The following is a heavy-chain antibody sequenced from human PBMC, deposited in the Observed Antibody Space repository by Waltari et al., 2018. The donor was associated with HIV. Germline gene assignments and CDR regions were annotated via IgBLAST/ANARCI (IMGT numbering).Heavy chain of an antibody. CDR1: GLSLGSYS. D-gene: IGHD6-13*01. J-gene: IGHJ6*02. CDR3: ANSGGIGPYGMDV. V-gene: IGHV3-21*01. CDR2: ISSSSSYI. Sequence: EVQLVESGGGLVKPGGSLRRSCADSGLSLGSYSMNWVRQAPGKGLEWVSSISSSSSYIYYADSVKGRFTISRDNAKNSLYLQMNSLRVEDTAVYYCANSGGIGPYGMDVWGQGTTVTVSS.